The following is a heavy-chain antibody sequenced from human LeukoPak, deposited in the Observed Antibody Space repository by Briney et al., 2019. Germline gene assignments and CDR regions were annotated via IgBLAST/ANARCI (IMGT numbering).Heavy chain of an antibody. V-gene: IGHV5-51*01. CDR2: IHPGDSDT. J-gene: IGHJ4*02. CDR1: GYIFTSYW. D-gene: IGHD2-15*01. Sequence: GESLKISCKGSGYIFTSYWIGWVRQTPGKGLEWMGIIHPGDSDTRYSPSFQGQVTISADKSISTAYLQWSSLEASDTAMYYCARVLYCSGGSCYYNFDYWGQGTLVTVSS. CDR3: ARVLYCSGGSCYYNFDY.